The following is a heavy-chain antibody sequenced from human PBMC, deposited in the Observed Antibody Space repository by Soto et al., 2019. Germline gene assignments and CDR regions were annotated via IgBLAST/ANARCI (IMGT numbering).Heavy chain of an antibody. Sequence: PSETLSLTCTVSGGSISSGGNYWSWIRQHPGKGLEWIGYIYNSGYTHYNPSLKGRVTISVDTSKNQFSLKLSSVTAADTAVYYCAKYFYGSGRYFDYWGQGTPVTVS. CDR3: AKYFYGSGRYFDY. CDR1: GGSISSGGNY. D-gene: IGHD3-10*01. J-gene: IGHJ4*02. V-gene: IGHV4-31*03. CDR2: IYNSGYT.